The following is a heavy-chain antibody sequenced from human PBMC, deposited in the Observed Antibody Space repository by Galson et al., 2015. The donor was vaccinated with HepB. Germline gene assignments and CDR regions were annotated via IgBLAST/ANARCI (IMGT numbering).Heavy chain of an antibody. CDR1: DGSITTTGYY. D-gene: IGHD3-3*02. J-gene: IGHJ4*02. CDR3: ATGYISKWSSSYYFEY. Sequence: SETLSLTCNVSDGSITTTGYYWGWIRQPPGKGLECLGTMSYSGTTYYNPSLKSRVTISVDTSESQLSLKLSSVTAADTAVYYCATGYISKWSSSYYFEYWGQGTLVTVSS. V-gene: IGHV4-39*01. CDR2: MSYSGTT.